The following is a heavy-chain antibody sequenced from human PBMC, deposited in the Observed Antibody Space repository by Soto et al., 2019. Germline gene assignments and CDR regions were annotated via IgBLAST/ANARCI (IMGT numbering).Heavy chain of an antibody. D-gene: IGHD1-26*01. Sequence: ASVKVSCKVSGYTLTELSMHWVRQAPGKGLEWMGGFDPEDGETIYAQKFQGRVTMTEDTSTDTAYMELSSLRSEDTAVYYCATGRSYYPSYYYYGMDVWGQGATVTVSS. V-gene: IGHV1-24*01. CDR3: ATGRSYYPSYYYYGMDV. CDR2: FDPEDGET. CDR1: GYTLTELS. J-gene: IGHJ6*02.